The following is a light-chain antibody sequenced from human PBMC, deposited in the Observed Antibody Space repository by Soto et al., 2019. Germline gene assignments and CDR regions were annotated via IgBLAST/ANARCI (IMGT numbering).Light chain of an antibody. Sequence: QSALTQPPSASGSPGQSVAISCTGTSSDVGGYNYVSCYQQHPGNAPNLMIYEFNKRPSGVPDRFSGYKSGNTAFLTVSGLQDEDEADYYCSSYAGSSNVFGTGTKVTVL. V-gene: IGLV2-8*01. CDR3: SSYAGSSNV. J-gene: IGLJ1*01. CDR2: EFN. CDR1: SSDVGGYNY.